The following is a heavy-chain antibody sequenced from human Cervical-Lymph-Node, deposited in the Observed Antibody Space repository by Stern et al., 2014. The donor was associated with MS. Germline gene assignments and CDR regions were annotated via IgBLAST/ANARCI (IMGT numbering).Heavy chain of an antibody. CDR1: GGYFSSFS. D-gene: IGHD4-17*01. CDR2: LIPVFGTH. J-gene: IGHJ5*01. CDR3: ARGTVTNFFDS. Sequence: VQLVESGAEVRKPGSSVKVTCKTSGGYFSSFSITWVRQAPGQGLAWMGGLIPVFGTHTYAQEFQDRGTIPAVASTRTAHMDMSSLRSDDTAVYYCARGTVTNFFDSWGQGTLVTVSS. V-gene: IGHV1-69*01.